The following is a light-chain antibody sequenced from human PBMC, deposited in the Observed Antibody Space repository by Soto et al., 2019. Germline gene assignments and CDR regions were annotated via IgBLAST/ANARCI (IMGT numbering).Light chain of an antibody. CDR1: TSDVGY. J-gene: IGLJ3*02. V-gene: IGLV2-14*01. CDR3: SSYTSSNTWV. Sequence: QSALTQPASVSGSPGQAITISCTGTTSDVGYVSLYQQHPGKAPKLMIYEDSNRPSGISNRCSGSKSGNTASLAISGLQAEDEADYYFSSYTSSNTWVLGGGTKVTVL. CDR2: EDS.